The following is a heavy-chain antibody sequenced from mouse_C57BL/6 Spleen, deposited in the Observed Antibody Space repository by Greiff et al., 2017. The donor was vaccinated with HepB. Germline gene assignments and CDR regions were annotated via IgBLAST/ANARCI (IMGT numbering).Heavy chain of an antibody. Sequence: QVHVKQSGAELVRPGSSVKLSCKASGYTFTSYWMDWVKQRPGQGLEWIGNIYPSDSETHYNQKFKDKATLTVDKSSSTAYMQLSSLTSEDSAVYYCARLDYDGSWFAYWGQGTLVTVSA. D-gene: IGHD2-4*01. CDR3: ARLDYDGSWFAY. J-gene: IGHJ3*01. CDR2: IYPSDSET. CDR1: GYTFTSYW. V-gene: IGHV1-61*01.